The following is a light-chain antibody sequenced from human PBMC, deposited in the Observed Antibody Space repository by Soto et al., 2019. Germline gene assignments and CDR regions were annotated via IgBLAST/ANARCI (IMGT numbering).Light chain of an antibody. J-gene: IGLJ1*01. CDR2: DVS. CDR3: SSYTTSNTRQIV. Sequence: QYVLTQPASVSGSPGQSTTISCTGTSSDVGGYNYVSWYQHHPGKAPKLMIYDVSNRPSGVSNRFSGSKSGNTASLTISGLQPEDEADYYCSSYTTSNTRQIVFGTGTKVTVL. V-gene: IGLV2-14*03. CDR1: SSDVGGYNY.